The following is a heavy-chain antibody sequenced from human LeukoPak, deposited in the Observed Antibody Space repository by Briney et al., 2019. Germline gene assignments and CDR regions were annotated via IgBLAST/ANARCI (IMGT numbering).Heavy chain of an antibody. D-gene: IGHD3-3*01. Sequence: ASVKVSCKVSGYTLTELSMHWVRQAPGKGLEWMGGFVPEDGETIYAQKFQGRVTITADESTSTAYMELSSLRSEDTAVYYCARMDDFFFDPWGQGTLVTVSS. CDR2: FVPEDGET. CDR3: ARMDDFFFDP. J-gene: IGHJ5*02. CDR1: GYTLTELS. V-gene: IGHV1-24*01.